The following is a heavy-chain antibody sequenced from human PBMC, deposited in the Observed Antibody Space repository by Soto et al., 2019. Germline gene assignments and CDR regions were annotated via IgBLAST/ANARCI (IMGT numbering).Heavy chain of an antibody. D-gene: IGHD6-19*01. Sequence: QVQLQESGPGLVKPSETMSLTCTASGFSISRDYWNWVRQPPGKGLEWIGHIYNGVSTNYNPSLKSRVITSVDMSKNQLSLRLSSVTAADTAVYYCAQTTGWPGFDYWGQGALVIVSS. CDR2: IYNGVST. CDR3: AQTTGWPGFDY. V-gene: IGHV4-59*01. CDR1: GFSISRDY. J-gene: IGHJ4*02.